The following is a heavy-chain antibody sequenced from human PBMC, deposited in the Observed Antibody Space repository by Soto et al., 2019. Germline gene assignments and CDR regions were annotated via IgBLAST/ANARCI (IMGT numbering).Heavy chain of an antibody. CDR3: ARGLGREYEDNRNYFHLDY. Sequence: PGGSLRLSCAASGFTVNTNYLTWVRQAPGKGLKWVSVLYPNGRAFYSDSVKGRFTISTDNSQNSVYLQLNTLRADDTAIYYCARGLGREYEDNRNYFHLDYWGQGTLVTVSS. CDR2: LYPNGRA. V-gene: IGHV3-53*01. J-gene: IGHJ4*02. CDR1: GFTVNTNY. D-gene: IGHD1-20*01.